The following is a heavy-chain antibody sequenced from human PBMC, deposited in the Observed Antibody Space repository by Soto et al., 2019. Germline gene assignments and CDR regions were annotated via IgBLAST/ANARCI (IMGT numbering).Heavy chain of an antibody. J-gene: IGHJ6*02. D-gene: IGHD5-12*01. CDR3: ARDQGLSDTITPWYYYYGMDV. CDR1: GGTFSSYA. V-gene: IGHV1-69*01. Sequence: QVQLVQSGAEVKKPGSSVKVSCKASGGTFSSYAISWVRQAPGQGLEWMGGIIPIFGTANYAQKFQGRVTITADESTSTAYMELSSLRSEDTAVYYCARDQGLSDTITPWYYYYGMDVWGQGTTVTVSS. CDR2: IIPIFGTA.